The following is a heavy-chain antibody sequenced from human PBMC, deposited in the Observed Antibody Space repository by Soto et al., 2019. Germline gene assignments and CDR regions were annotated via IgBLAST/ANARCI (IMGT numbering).Heavy chain of an antibody. D-gene: IGHD6-19*01. V-gene: IGHV3-30-3*01. CDR1: GFTFSSYA. J-gene: IGHJ4*02. CDR3: ARGPSGASNHYYFAY. Sequence: TGGSLRLSCAASGFTFSSYAMHWVRQAPGKGLEWVAVISYDGSNKYYADSVKGRFTISRDNSKNTLYLQMNSLRAEDTAVYYCARGPSGASNHYYFAYWGQGTLVTVSS. CDR2: ISYDGSNK.